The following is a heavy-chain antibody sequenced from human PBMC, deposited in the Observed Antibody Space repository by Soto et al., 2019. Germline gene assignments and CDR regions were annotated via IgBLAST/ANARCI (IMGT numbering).Heavy chain of an antibody. J-gene: IGHJ2*01. D-gene: IGHD2-2*01. V-gene: IGHV3-48*01. Sequence: EVQLVESGGGLVQPGGSLRLSCAASGFTFSSYSMNWVRQAPGKGLEWVSYISSSSSTIYYADSVKGRFTISRDNAKNSLYLQMNSLRAEDTAVYYCARGASRTDWYFDLWGRGTLVTVSS. CDR2: ISSSSSTI. CDR1: GFTFSSYS. CDR3: ARGASRTDWYFDL.